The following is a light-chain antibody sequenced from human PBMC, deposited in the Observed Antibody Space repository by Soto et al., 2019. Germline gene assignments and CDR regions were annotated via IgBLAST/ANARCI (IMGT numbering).Light chain of an antibody. Sequence: NFMLTQPHSVSESPGKPVIISCTRSSGSIASNYVQWYQQRPGSSPTTVIYEDNQRPSGVPDRFSGSIDSSSNSASLTISGLETDDEADYFCQSYDATNQVFGGGTKVTVL. CDR2: EDN. V-gene: IGLV6-57*01. J-gene: IGLJ3*02. CDR1: SGSIASNY. CDR3: QSYDATNQV.